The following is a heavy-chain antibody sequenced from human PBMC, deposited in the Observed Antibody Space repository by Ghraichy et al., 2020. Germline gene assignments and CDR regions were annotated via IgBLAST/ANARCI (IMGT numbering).Heavy chain of an antibody. CDR1: GDSISSSSYY. D-gene: IGHD3-3*01. V-gene: IGHV4-39*01. CDR2: IYYSGST. Sequence: SQTLSLTCTVSGDSISSSSYYWGWIRQPPGKGLEWIGSIYYSGSTYYNPSLESRVTISVDTSKNQFSLKLSSVTAADTAVYYCARHTGYFDFESGPGESFFDYWGQGTLVTVSS. J-gene: IGHJ4*02. CDR3: ARHTGYFDFESGPGESFFDY.